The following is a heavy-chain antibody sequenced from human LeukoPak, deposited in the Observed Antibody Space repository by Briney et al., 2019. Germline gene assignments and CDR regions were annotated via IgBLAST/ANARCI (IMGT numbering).Heavy chain of an antibody. CDR2: IKQDGSEK. V-gene: IGHV3-7*01. D-gene: IGHD3-9*01. CDR3: ARDVNVLRYFDWLSPVDY. Sequence: PGGSLRLSCAASGFTFSSYWMSWVRQARGEGLEGVANIKQDGSEKYYVDSVKGRFTISRDNAKNSLYLQMNSLRAEDTAVYYCARDVNVLRYFDWLSPVDYWGQGTLVTVSS. CDR1: GFTFSSYW. J-gene: IGHJ4*02.